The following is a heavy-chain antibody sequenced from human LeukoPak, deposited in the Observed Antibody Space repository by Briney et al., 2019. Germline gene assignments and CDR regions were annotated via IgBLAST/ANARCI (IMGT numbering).Heavy chain of an antibody. CDR2: INPNSGGT. V-gene: IGHV1-2*02. D-gene: IGHD5-18*01. CDR3: GCGYGDYVGY. J-gene: IGHJ4*02. Sequence: ASVKVSCKASGYTFTGYYMHWVQQAPGQGLEWMGWINPNSGGTNYAQKFQGRVTMTRDTSISTAYMELSRLRSDDTAVYYCGCGYGDYVGYWGQGTLVTVSS. CDR1: GYTFTGYY.